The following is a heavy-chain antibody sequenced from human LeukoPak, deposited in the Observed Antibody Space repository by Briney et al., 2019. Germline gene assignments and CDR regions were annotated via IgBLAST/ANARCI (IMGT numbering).Heavy chain of an antibody. CDR3: ARDQGSLTRSWYTGY. J-gene: IGHJ4*02. CDR2: IIPIFGTA. CDR1: GGTFSSYA. Sequence: ASVKVSCKASGGTFSSYAISWVRQAPGQGLEWMGRIIPIFGTANYAQKFQGRVTITTDESTSTAYMELSSLRSEDTAVYSCARDQGSLTRSWYTGYWGQGTQVTVSS. D-gene: IGHD6-13*01. V-gene: IGHV1-69*05.